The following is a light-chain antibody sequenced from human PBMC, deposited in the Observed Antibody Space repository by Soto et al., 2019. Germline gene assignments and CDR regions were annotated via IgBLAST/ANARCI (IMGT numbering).Light chain of an antibody. Sequence: QSVLTQPPSVSGAPGQRVTISCTGSSSNIGAGYDVHWYQHLPGTAPKLLIYGNSNRPSGVPDRFSGFKSGTSASLAITRLQAEDEADYYCQSYDSSLIVFGGGTKLTVL. V-gene: IGLV1-40*01. J-gene: IGLJ2*01. CDR3: QSYDSSLIV. CDR1: SSNIGAGYD. CDR2: GNS.